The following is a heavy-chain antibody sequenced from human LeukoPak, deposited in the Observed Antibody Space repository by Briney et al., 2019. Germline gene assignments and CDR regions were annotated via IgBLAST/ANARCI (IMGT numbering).Heavy chain of an antibody. CDR2: ISASGTIT. CDR1: GFTFSSYE. J-gene: IGHJ4*02. Sequence: GSLSLSCAAYGFTFSSYELNWVRPAPGQGLEWFLYISASGTITQYADSVEGRFTISRDNAKNSLYLQMNNLRVEDTAVYYCARDAGWRLLDYWGRGTQVTVSS. D-gene: IGHD6-25*01. V-gene: IGHV3-48*03. CDR3: ARDAGWRLLDY.